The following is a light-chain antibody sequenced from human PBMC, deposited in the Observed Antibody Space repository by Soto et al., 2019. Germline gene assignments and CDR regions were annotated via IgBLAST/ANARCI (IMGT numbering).Light chain of an antibody. CDR1: QSVRSN. Sequence: EIVMTQSPDTVDVAPGGRGTLSFRGSQSVRSNLAWYQHKPGQAPRLLIYDGSTRALGIPARFSGSESGTEFTLTISSLQSEDFAVYFCQQYDDWPITFGQGTRLEIK. V-gene: IGKV3-15*01. CDR2: DGS. J-gene: IGKJ5*01. CDR3: QQYDDWPIT.